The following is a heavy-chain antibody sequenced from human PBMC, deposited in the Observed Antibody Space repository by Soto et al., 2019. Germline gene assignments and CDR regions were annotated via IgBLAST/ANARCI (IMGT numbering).Heavy chain of an antibody. CDR3: ARDTYSGYDFGL. CDR2: IPSRGRP. CDR1: GASVAGGSYY. Sequence: QGQLRESGPGLVKPSQTLSLTCSVSGASVAGGSYYWSWVRQPPGKGLEWIGYIPSRGRPFYNPSLTSRGTISADTSKNQLSLQLTSVTAADTAVYYCARDTYSGYDFGLWGQGTLVTVSS. V-gene: IGHV4-30-4*01. J-gene: IGHJ5*02. D-gene: IGHD5-12*01.